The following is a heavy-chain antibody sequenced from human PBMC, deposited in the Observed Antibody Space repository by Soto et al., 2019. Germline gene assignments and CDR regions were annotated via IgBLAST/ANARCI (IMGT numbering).Heavy chain of an antibody. V-gene: IGHV1-69*13. CDR2: IIPIFGTA. CDR1: GGTFSSYA. J-gene: IGHJ6*02. D-gene: IGHD5-12*01. CDR3: ARVGYSGYDFGYYYGLDL. Sequence: ASVKVSCKASGGTFSSYAISWVRKAPGQGLEWLGGIIPIFGTANYAQKFQGRVTITADESTSTAYMELSSLRSEDTAVYYCARVGYSGYDFGYYYGLDLWGQGTKVSVSS.